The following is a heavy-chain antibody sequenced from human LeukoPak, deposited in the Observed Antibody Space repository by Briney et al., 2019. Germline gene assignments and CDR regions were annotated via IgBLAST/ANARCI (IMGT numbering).Heavy chain of an antibody. CDR3: AKDPPLWFGELLFDY. D-gene: IGHD3-10*01. CDR1: GFTFSSYA. CDR2: ISGSGGST. J-gene: IGHJ4*02. V-gene: IGHV3-23*01. Sequence: GGSLRLSCAASGFTFSSYAMSWVRQAPGKGLEWVSAISGSGGSTYYADSVKGRFTISRDNSKNTLYLQMNSLRAEDTAVHYCAKDPPLWFGELLFDYWGQGTLVTVSS.